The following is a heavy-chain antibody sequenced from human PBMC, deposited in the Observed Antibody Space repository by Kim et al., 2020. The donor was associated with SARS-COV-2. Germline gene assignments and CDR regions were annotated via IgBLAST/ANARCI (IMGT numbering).Heavy chain of an antibody. D-gene: IGHD3-9*01. CDR1: GFIFSNYP. CDR2: ISYDGINK. J-gene: IGHJ4*02. V-gene: IGHV3-30*04. CDR3: ARVKSDILTGWYFDY. Sequence: GGSLRLSCAASGFIFSNYPMDWVRQAPGKGLEWVAVISYDGINKYYADSVKGRFTISRDNSNNTLYLQMNSLRAEDTAVYYCARVKSDILTGWYFDYWGQGTLVTVSS.